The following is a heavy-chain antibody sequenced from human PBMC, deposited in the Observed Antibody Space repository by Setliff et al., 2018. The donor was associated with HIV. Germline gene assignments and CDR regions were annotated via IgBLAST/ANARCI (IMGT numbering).Heavy chain of an antibody. V-gene: IGHV3-23*01. CDR3: AKVGSSGNYEMCDY. CDR1: GFTFSSFA. D-gene: IGHD3-22*01. Sequence: GGSLRLSCAASGFTFSSFAMTWVRQAPGKGLEWVTTIRGYDEATHYTDSVKGRFTISRDISRNTLYLQMNSLRVEDTAVYYCAKVGSSGNYEMCDYWGQGTLVTVSS. J-gene: IGHJ4*02. CDR2: IRGYDEAT.